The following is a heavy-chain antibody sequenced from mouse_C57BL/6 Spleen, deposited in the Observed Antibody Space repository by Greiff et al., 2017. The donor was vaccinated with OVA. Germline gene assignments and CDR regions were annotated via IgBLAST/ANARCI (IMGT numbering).Heavy chain of an antibody. CDR1: GFTFSSYG. CDR2: ISRGGSYT. V-gene: IGHV5-6*02. Sequence: EVKLVESGGDLVKPGGSLKLSCAASGFTFSSYGMSWVRQTPDKRLEWVATISRGGSYTYYPDSVKGRVTISRDNAKNTLYLQMSSLKSEDTAMYYCARRYGNDVWFAYWGQGTLVTVSA. D-gene: IGHD2-10*02. J-gene: IGHJ3*01. CDR3: ARRYGNDVWFAY.